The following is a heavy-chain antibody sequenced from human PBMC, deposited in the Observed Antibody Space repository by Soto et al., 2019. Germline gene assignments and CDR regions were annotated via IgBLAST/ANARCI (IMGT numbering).Heavy chain of an antibody. CDR3: AREKGLAARPRNYFDY. CDR2: IKQDGSEK. Sequence: GGSLRLSCAASGFTFSSYWMSWVRQAPGKGLEWVANIKQDGSEKYYVDSVKGRFTISRDNAKNSLYLQMNSLRAEDTAVYYCAREKGLAARPRNYFDYWGQGTLVTVSS. J-gene: IGHJ4*02. V-gene: IGHV3-7*01. D-gene: IGHD6-6*01. CDR1: GFTFSSYW.